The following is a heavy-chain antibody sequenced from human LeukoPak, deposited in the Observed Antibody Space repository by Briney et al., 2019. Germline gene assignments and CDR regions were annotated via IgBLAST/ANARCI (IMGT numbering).Heavy chain of an antibody. V-gene: IGHV1-24*01. CDR1: GYSLSELT. CDR3: ARDLPPGYSSGWHRFDY. CDR2: FDPEEGDT. Sequence: ASVKVSCKVSGYSLSELTMHWVRQAPGKGLEWMGGFDPEEGDTVYAQKFQGGLTMTEDTSADTAYMELSRLRSGDTAVYYCARDLPPGYSSGWHRFDYWGQGTLVTVSS. J-gene: IGHJ4*02. D-gene: IGHD6-19*01.